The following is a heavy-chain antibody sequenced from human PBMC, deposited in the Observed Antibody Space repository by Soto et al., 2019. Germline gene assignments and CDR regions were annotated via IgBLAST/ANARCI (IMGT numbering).Heavy chain of an antibody. Sequence: GGSLRLSCAASGFTFSSYGMHWVRQAPGKGLEWVAVIWYDGSNKYYADSVKGRFTISRDNSKNTLYLQMNSLRAEDTAVYYCARYYYGSGPGVTYYMDVWGKGTTVTVSS. V-gene: IGHV3-33*01. CDR2: IWYDGSNK. CDR3: ARYYYGSGPGVTYYMDV. D-gene: IGHD3-10*01. CDR1: GFTFSSYG. J-gene: IGHJ6*03.